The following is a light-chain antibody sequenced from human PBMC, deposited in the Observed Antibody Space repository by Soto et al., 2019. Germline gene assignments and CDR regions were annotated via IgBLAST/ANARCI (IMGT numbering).Light chain of an antibody. CDR2: GAS. J-gene: IGKJ1*01. V-gene: IGKV3-20*01. CDR1: QSVSSTY. CDR3: QQHGSSPWM. Sequence: EVVLMQSPGTLSLSPGERATLSCRASQSVSSTYVAWYQHIPGQTPRLLIYGASNRATGIPDRFSGSGSGTDFTLTISRLEPEDFAVYYCQQHGSSPWMFGQGTRVEIK.